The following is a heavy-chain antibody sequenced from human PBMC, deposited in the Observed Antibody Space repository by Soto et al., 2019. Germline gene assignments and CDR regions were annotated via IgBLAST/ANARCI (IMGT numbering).Heavy chain of an antibody. J-gene: IGHJ4*02. V-gene: IGHV4-34*01. CDR3: TRVPMMYYGAGTYGSSDS. CDR1: GGSFTCFY. CDR2: INHSGTT. D-gene: IGHD3-10*01. Sequence: GGSFTCFYWSWIRQPPGKGLEWIGDINHSGTTNYNPSLKSRVTISLDTSKNQFSLNLTSVTAADTAFYYCTRVPMMYYGAGTYGSSDSSGEGTSDPVSS.